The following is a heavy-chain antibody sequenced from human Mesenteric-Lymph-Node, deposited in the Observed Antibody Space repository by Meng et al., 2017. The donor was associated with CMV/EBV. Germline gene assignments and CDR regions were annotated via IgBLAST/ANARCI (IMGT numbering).Heavy chain of an antibody. CDR1: GYTFTSYD. CDR3: ARSMVRGAPAY. J-gene: IGHJ4*02. V-gene: IGHV1-8*01. CDR2: MDPNSGNT. D-gene: IGHD3-10*01. Sequence: CYASGYTFTSYDINWVRQATGQGLEWMGWMDPNSGNTGYAQKFQGRVTMTRNTSISTAYMELSSLRSEDTAVYYCARSMVRGAPAYWGQGTLVTVSS.